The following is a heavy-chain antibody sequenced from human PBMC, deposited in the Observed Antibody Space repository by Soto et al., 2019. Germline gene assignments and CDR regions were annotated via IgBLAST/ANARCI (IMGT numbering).Heavy chain of an antibody. J-gene: IGHJ6*02. CDR2: IYYSGST. D-gene: IGHD3-3*01. V-gene: IGHV4-30-4*01. Sequence: SETLSLTCTVSGGSISSGDYYWSWIRQPPGKGLEWIGYIYYSGSTYYNPSLKSRVTISVDTSKNQFSLKLSSVTAADTAVYYCARVGFYDFWSGPVPSVGMDVWGQGTTVTVSS. CDR1: GGSISSGDYY. CDR3: ARVGFYDFWSGPVPSVGMDV.